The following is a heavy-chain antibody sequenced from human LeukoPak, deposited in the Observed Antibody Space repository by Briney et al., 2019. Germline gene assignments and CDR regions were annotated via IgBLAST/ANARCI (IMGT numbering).Heavy chain of an antibody. J-gene: IGHJ6*02. V-gene: IGHV1-18*01. CDR2: ISAYNGNT. Sequence: ASVKVSCEASGYTFTSYGISWVRQAPGQGLEWMGWISAYNGNTNYAQKLQGRVTMTTDTSTSTAYMELRSLRSDDTAVYYCASFPNAAAGPDYYYYGMDVWGQGTTVTVSS. D-gene: IGHD6-13*01. CDR3: ASFPNAAAGPDYYYYGMDV. CDR1: GYTFTSYG.